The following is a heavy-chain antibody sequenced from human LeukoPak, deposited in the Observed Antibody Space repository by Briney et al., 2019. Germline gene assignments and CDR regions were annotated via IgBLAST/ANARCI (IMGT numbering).Heavy chain of an antibody. CDR2: INHSGST. CDR3: ARESGNYRYFDY. CDR1: GGSFSGYY. D-gene: IGHD1-26*01. Sequence: SETLSLTCAVYGGSFSGYYWSWIRQPPGKGLEWIGEINHSGSTNYNPSLKSRITMSVDTSKNQFSLKVTSVTAADTAVYYCARESGNYRYFDYWGQGTLVTVSS. V-gene: IGHV4-34*10. J-gene: IGHJ4*02.